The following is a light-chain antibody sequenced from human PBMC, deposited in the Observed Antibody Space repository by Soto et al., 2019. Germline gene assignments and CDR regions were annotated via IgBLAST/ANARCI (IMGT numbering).Light chain of an antibody. Sequence: EIVLTQSPGTLSLSPGERATLSCRASQSVSDNYLAWYQQKPGQAPRLLIYGASSRATGIPDRFSGSGSGTDFTLTISRLEPEDFALYYCQQYGTSPSWTFGPGTKVDIK. CDR1: QSVSDNY. CDR3: QQYGTSPSWT. V-gene: IGKV3-20*01. CDR2: GAS. J-gene: IGKJ1*01.